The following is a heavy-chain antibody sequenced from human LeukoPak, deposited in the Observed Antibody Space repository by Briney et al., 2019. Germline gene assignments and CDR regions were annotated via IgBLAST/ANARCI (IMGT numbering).Heavy chain of an antibody. J-gene: IGHJ5*02. CDR1: GYTFTSYG. CDR3: ARSRGPYYYDSSGS. V-gene: IGHV1-8*02. CDR2: MNPNSGNT. D-gene: IGHD3-22*01. Sequence: GASVKVSCKASGYTFTSYGINWVRQAPGQGLEWMGWMNPNSGNTGYAQKFQGRVTMTRNTSISTAYMELSSLRSEDTAVYYCARSRGPYYYDSSGSWGQGTLVTVSS.